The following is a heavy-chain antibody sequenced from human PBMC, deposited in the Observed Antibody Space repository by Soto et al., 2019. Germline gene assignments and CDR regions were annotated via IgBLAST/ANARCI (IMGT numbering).Heavy chain of an antibody. Sequence: GASVKVSCKASGYTFTSYGVSWVRQAPGQGLEWMGWIRAYTGYTNYAQKFQGRVTITTDTSTSTAYMELRSLISDDTAVYYCARASDGYRSGWYVGYLDYWGQGTLVTVSS. D-gene: IGHD6-19*01. CDR1: GYTFTSYG. CDR2: IRAYTGYT. V-gene: IGHV1-18*04. CDR3: ARASDGYRSGWYVGYLDY. J-gene: IGHJ4*02.